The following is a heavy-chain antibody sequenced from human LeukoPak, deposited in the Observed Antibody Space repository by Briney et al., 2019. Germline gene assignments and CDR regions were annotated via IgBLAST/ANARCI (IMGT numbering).Heavy chain of an antibody. Sequence: ASLKVSCEASGYTFTDYYMYWVRQAPGQGLEWMGWINVNRGGTNYAQRFQGRVTMTRDTSITTAYMELSRLKSDDTAVYYCARRYCSSTSCYYFDYWGQGTLVTVSS. D-gene: IGHD2-2*01. CDR3: ARRYCSSTSCYYFDY. V-gene: IGHV1-2*02. CDR2: INVNRGGT. J-gene: IGHJ4*02. CDR1: GYTFTDYY.